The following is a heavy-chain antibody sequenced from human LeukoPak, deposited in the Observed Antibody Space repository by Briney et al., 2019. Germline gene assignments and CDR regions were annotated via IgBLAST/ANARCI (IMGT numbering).Heavy chain of an antibody. Sequence: SQTLSLTCAISGDSVSGNRAAWNWIRQSPSRGLEWLGRTYYRSKWFSRYAVSVKSRITINADTSKNQFSLQLNSVTPDDTAVYYCARGPGYFQHWGQGTLVTVSS. J-gene: IGHJ1*01. CDR1: GDSVSGNRAA. CDR2: TYYRSKWFS. CDR3: ARGPGYFQH. V-gene: IGHV6-1*01.